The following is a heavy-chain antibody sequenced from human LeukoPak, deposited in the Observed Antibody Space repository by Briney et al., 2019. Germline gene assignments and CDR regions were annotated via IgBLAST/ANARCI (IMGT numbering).Heavy chain of an antibody. CDR3: TTVDCSSTSCYPYYYYYYMDV. J-gene: IGHJ6*03. V-gene: IGHV3-15*01. CDR2: IKSKTDGGTT. D-gene: IGHD2-2*01. CDR1: GFTFSNAW. Sequence: GGSLRLSCAASGFTFSNAWMSWVRQAPGKGLEWVGRIKSKTDGGTTDYAAPVKGRFTISRDDSKNTLYLQMNSLKTEDTAVYYCTTVDCSSTSCYPYYYYYYMDVWGKGTTVTVSS.